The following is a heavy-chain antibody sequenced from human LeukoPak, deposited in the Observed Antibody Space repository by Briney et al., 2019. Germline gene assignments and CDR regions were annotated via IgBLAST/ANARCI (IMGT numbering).Heavy chain of an antibody. CDR1: GYTFTGYY. J-gene: IGHJ4*02. CDR3: ARTGGSFCDSSGYRDDY. CDR2: INPNSGGT. D-gene: IGHD3-22*01. V-gene: IGHV1-2*06. Sequence: ASVKVSCKASGYTFTGYYMHWVRQAPGQGLEWMGRINPNSGGTNYAQKFQGRVTMTRDTSISTAYMELSRLRSDDTAVYYCARTGGSFCDSSGYRDDYWGQGTLVTVSS.